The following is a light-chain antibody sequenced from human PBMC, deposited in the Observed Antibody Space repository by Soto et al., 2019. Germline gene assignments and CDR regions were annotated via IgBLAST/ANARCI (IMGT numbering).Light chain of an antibody. V-gene: IGKV3-20*01. Sequence: ESVLTQSPGTLSLSPGERAALSCRASQSVSSSSLAWYQQKPGQAPRLLIYGASSRATGIPDRFNGSGSGTDFTLTISRLEPEDFAVFYCQQYGSSPYTFGQGTKLEIK. J-gene: IGKJ2*01. CDR2: GAS. CDR3: QQYGSSPYT. CDR1: QSVSSSS.